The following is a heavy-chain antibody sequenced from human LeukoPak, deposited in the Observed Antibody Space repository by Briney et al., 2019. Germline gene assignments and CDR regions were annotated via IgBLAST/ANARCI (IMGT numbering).Heavy chain of an antibody. V-gene: IGHV4-39*01. J-gene: IGHJ5*02. CDR1: GGSISSSNYY. CDR2: IYYSGST. Sequence: PSETLSLTCIVSGGSISSSNYYWGWIRQPPGKGLEWIGSIYYSGSTYYNPSLKSRVTISVDTSKNQFSLKLSSVTAADTAVYFCAANFRSTARKGLLQGWFDPWGQGTLVTVSS. CDR3: AANFRSTARKGLLQGWFDP. D-gene: IGHD3-22*01.